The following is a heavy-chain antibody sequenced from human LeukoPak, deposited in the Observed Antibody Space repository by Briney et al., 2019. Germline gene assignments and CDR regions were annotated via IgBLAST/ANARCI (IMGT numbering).Heavy chain of an antibody. CDR1: GFTFSSYV. J-gene: IGHJ4*02. Sequence: GGSLRLSCAASGFTFSSYVMSWVRLAPGKGLEWVSGISGSGGSTYYADSVKGRFTISRGNSKNTLYLQMNSLRAEDTAVYYCAVQVGATADYWGQGTLVTVSS. D-gene: IGHD5-12*01. CDR2: ISGSGGST. CDR3: AVQVGATADY. V-gene: IGHV3-23*01.